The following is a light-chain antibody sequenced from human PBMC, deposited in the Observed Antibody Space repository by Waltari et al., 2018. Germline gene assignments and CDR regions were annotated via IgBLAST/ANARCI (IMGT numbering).Light chain of an antibody. V-gene: IGLV2-23*02. J-gene: IGLJ2*01. CDR3: CSYAGSSTSV. CDR1: SSDVGSYNL. CDR2: EVS. Sequence: QSALTQPASVSGSPGQSITISCTGTSSDVGSYNLVSWYQQHPGKAPKLMIYEVSKRPSGVSNRFSGSKSGNTASLTISGLQAEDEADYYCCSYAGSSTSVFGGETKLTVL.